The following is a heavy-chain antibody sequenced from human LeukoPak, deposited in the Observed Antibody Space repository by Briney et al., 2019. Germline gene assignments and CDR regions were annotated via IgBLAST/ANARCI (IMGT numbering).Heavy chain of an antibody. CDR3: ERHGQSPDY. D-gene: IGHD3/OR15-3a*01. CDR1: GGFLGSGSYY. CDR2: IHISGST. Sequence: NPSQTLSLTRTVSGGFLGSGSYYWAWVRQPAGKGVEWIGRIHISGSTKYSPSLKSRLTILIDTSSNQLSLNLSSVTAADTAIYYCERHGQSPDYWGPGTVVTVSS. J-gene: IGHJ4*02. V-gene: IGHV4-61*02.